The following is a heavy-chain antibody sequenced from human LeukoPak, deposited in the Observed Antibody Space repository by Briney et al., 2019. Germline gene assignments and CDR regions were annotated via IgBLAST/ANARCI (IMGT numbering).Heavy chain of an antibody. J-gene: IGHJ4*02. CDR2: ISYDGSNE. V-gene: IGHV3-30*18. Sequence: GGSLRLSCAASGFTFSSYGMHWVRQAPGKGLEWVAVISYDGSNEYYADSVKGRFTISRDNSKNTLYLQMNSLRAEDTAVYYCAKDPLFHSSWYYFDYWGQGTLVTVSS. D-gene: IGHD6-13*01. CDR3: AKDPLFHSSWYYFDY. CDR1: GFTFSSYG.